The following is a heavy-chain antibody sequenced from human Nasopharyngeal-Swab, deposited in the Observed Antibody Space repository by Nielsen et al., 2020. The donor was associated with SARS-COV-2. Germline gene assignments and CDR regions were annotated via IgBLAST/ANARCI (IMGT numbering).Heavy chain of an antibody. Sequence: GESLKISCAASGFTFSSYWIHWVRQAPGKGLVWVSRINSDGSSTSYADSVKGRFTISRDNAKNTLYLQMNSLRAEDTAVYYCARVPGYSYGFGYWGQGTLVTVSS. D-gene: IGHD5-18*01. CDR1: GFTFSSYW. CDR2: INSDGSST. J-gene: IGHJ4*02. CDR3: ARVPGYSYGFGY. V-gene: IGHV3-74*01.